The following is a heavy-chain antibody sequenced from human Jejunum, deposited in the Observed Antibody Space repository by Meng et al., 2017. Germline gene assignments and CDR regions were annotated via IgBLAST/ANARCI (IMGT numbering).Heavy chain of an antibody. V-gene: IGHV4-30-2*01. D-gene: IGHD2-2*03. CDR2: IYHTGSP. CDR3: ARMDSAFHYFDY. CDR1: GGSINSDGYT. J-gene: IGHJ4*02. Sequence: QLQLQQSGSGLVKPSQTLSLTCAVSGGSINSDGYTWSWIRQPPGKGLEWIVYIYHTGSPYYNPSLKSRLTISVDRSENQFSLKLSSVTAADTAVYYCARMDSAFHYFDYWGQGTLVTVSS.